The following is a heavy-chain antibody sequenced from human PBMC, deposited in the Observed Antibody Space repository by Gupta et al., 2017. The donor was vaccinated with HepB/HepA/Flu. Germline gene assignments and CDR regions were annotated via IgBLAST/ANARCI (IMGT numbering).Heavy chain of an antibody. J-gene: IGHJ5*02. Sequence: PGRSLRLHCAASGFTFSSSAVHWVRQARAKGLEWVAVVSYDGSKKYYADSVKGRFTMSSDNSKNTLYLQMNSLSAEDTAVSYCVRGTISTRSWFDPWGQGTLVTVSS. V-gene: IGHV3-30-3*01. D-gene: IGHD6-6*01. CDR3: VRGTISTRSWFDP. CDR2: VSYDGSKK. CDR1: GFTFSSSA.